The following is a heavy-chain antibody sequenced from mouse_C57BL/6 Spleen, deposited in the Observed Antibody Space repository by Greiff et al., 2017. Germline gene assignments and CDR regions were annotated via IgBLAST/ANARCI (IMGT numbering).Heavy chain of an antibody. CDR3: ARDRDFDYFDY. CDR2: IDPSDSYT. D-gene: IGHD2-14*01. Sequence: QVQLKQPGAELVMPGASVKLSCKASGYTFTSYWMHWVKQRPGQGLEWIGEIDPSDSYTNYNQKFKGKSTLTVDKSSSTAYMQLSSLTSEDSAVYYCARDRDFDYFDYWGQGTTLTGSS. V-gene: IGHV1-69*01. J-gene: IGHJ2*01. CDR1: GYTFTSYW.